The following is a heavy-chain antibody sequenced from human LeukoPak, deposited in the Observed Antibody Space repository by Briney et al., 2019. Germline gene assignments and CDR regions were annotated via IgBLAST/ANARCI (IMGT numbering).Heavy chain of an antibody. V-gene: IGHV3-7*03. J-gene: IGHJ4*02. CDR3: AKGQRGDSYPPY. D-gene: IGHD5-18*01. CDR1: GFSFSAAW. Sequence: PGGSLRLSCEASGFSFSAAWMTWVRQAPGKGLEWVATIKNDGSDKYYVDSVKGRFTISRDNSKNTLYLQMNSLRAEDMAVYYCAKGQRGDSYPPYWGQGTLVTVSS. CDR2: IKNDGSDK.